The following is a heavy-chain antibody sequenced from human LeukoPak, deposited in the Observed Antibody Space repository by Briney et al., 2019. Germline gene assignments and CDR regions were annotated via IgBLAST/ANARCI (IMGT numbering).Heavy chain of an antibody. CDR3: ARGGGGYCSSTSCYNY. CDR1: GGTFSSYA. D-gene: IGHD2-2*02. V-gene: IGHV1-69*13. Sequence: GASVKVSCKASGGTFSSYAISWVRQAPGQGLEWMGGIIPIFGTANYAQKFQGRVTITADESTSTACMELSSLRSEDTAVYYCARGGGGYCSSTSCYNYWGQGTLVTVSS. CDR2: IIPIFGTA. J-gene: IGHJ4*02.